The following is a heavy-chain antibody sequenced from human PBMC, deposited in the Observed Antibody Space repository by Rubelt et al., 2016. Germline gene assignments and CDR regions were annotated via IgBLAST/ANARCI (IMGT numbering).Heavy chain of an antibody. D-gene: IGHD2-21*02. Sequence: VSYISSSSSTIYYADSVKGRFTISRDNSKNTLYLQMNSLRAEDTAVYYCATSEKIVVVTDSWGQGTLVTVSS. CDR3: ATSEKIVVVTDS. V-gene: IGHV3-48*01. CDR2: ISSSSSTI. J-gene: IGHJ4*02.